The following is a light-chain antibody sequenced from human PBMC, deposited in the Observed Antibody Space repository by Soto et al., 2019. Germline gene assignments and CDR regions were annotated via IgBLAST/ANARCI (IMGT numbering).Light chain of an antibody. CDR3: CSFAVGSTLV. J-gene: IGLJ2*01. CDR1: SSDVGSYDL. CDR2: EVS. Sequence: QSALTQPASVSGSPGQSLTISCTGSSSDVGSYDLVSWYQQHPGKPPRLLLYEVSKRPSGVSNRFSGSKSGNTASLTISGLQAEDEADYYCCSFAVGSTLVFGGGTKLTVL. V-gene: IGLV2-23*02.